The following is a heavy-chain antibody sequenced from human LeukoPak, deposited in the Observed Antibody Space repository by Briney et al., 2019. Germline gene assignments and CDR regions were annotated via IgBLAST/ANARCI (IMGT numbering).Heavy chain of an antibody. CDR2: IGFDVSKI. D-gene: IGHD2-15*01. Sequence: GRSLRLSCAASGFSFSSYLMHWVRQAPGKGLEWVALIGFDVSKIYYADSVKGRLTISRDNSKNTLYLQMNSLRDEDTAVYFCARERLENCNDGSCPDALDIWGQGTMVTISS. CDR3: ARERLENCNDGSCPDALDI. V-gene: IGHV3-33*01. J-gene: IGHJ3*02. CDR1: GFSFSSYL.